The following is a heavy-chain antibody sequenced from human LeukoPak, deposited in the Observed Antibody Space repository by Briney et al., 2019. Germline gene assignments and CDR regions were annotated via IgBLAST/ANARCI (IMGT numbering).Heavy chain of an antibody. CDR1: GGSISSYY. V-gene: IGHV4-59*08. CDR2: ISYSGIA. CDR3: ARLGGYCSGTTCYSSGIDAFDI. J-gene: IGHJ3*02. D-gene: IGHD2-2*01. Sequence: SETLSLTCTVSGGSISSYYWSWLRQPPGKGLEWIGFISYSGIANYNPSLKSRVTILLDASKNQFSLKLSSVTAADTAVYSCARLGGYCSGTTCYSSGIDAFDIWGQGTMVTVSS.